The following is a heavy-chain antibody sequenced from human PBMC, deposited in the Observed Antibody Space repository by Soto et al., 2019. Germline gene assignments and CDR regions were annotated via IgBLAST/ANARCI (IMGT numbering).Heavy chain of an antibody. Sequence: ASVTVSCTPSGYTFIGDYLNWVRQAPGQGLEWMGWVNPHTGGTHYAQKFDGRVTMTRDTSTYTAYMELSGLKFDDTATYFCARVMAYEQQLVPFDYWGQGTLVTVS. CDR1: GYTFIGDY. V-gene: IGHV1-2*02. D-gene: IGHD6-13*01. CDR2: VNPHTGGT. J-gene: IGHJ4*02. CDR3: ARVMAYEQQLVPFDY.